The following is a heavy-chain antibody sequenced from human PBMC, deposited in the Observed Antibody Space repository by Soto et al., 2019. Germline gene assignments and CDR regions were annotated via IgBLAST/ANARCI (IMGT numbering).Heavy chain of an antibody. Sequence: QLQLQESGPGLVKPSETLSLTCTVSGGSISSSSYYWGWIRQPPGKGLEWIGSIYYSGSTYYNPSLKSRVTISVDTSKNQFSLKLSSVTAADTAVYYCARRLWEWELPYWYFDLWGRGTLVTVSS. CDR3: ARRLWEWELPYWYFDL. V-gene: IGHV4-39*01. CDR2: IYYSGST. J-gene: IGHJ2*01. D-gene: IGHD1-26*01. CDR1: GGSISSSSYY.